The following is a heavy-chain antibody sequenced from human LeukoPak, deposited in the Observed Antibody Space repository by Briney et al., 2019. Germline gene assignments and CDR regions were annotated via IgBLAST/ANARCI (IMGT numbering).Heavy chain of an antibody. CDR1: GFTFGDYA. CDR2: IRSKAYGGTT. CDR3: TVVRGVKDY. J-gene: IGHJ4*02. D-gene: IGHD3-10*01. V-gene: IGHV3-49*04. Sequence: GGSLRLSSTASGFTFGDYAMSWVRQAPGKGLEWVGFIRSKAYGGTTEYAASVKGRFTISRDDSKSIAYLQMNSLKTEDTAVYYCTVVRGVKDYWGQGTLVTVSS.